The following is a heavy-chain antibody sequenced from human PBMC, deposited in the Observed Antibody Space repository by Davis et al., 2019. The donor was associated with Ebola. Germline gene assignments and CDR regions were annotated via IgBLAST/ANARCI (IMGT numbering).Heavy chain of an antibody. CDR3: ARGISLFDP. CDR2: ISSSSSYI. Sequence: GESLKISCAASGFTFSSYEMNWVRQAPGKGLEWVSSISSSSSYIYYADSVKGRFTISRDNAKNSLYLQMNSLRAEDTAVYYCARGISLFDPWGQGTLVTVSS. D-gene: IGHD2/OR15-2a*01. J-gene: IGHJ5*02. V-gene: IGHV3-21*04. CDR1: GFTFSSYE.